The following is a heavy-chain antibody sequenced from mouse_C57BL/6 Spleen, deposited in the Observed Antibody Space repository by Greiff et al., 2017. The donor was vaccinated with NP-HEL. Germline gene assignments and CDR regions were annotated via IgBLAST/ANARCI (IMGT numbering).Heavy chain of an antibody. CDR2: IDPSDSYT. Sequence: QVHVKQSGAELVKPGASVKLSCKASGYTFTSYWMQWVKQRPGQGLEWIGEIDPSDSYTNYNQKFKGKATLTVDTSSSTAYMQLSSLTSEDSAVYYCARRLSRYAMDYWGQGTSVTVSS. D-gene: IGHD3-2*02. CDR3: ARRLSRYAMDY. V-gene: IGHV1-50*01. CDR1: GYTFTSYW. J-gene: IGHJ4*01.